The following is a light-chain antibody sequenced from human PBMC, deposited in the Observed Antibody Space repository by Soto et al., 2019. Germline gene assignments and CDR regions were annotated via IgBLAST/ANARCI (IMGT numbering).Light chain of an antibody. CDR2: DAS. V-gene: IGKV1-33*01. J-gene: IGKJ4*02. Sequence: DIQMTQSPSSLSASVGDRVTITCQASQDISNYLNWYQQKPGKAPKILIYDASVLEAGVPSRFSGGGSGTHFTLTISSLQAEDVAIYYCQQFDNLPRTFGGGTKVEIK. CDR3: QQFDNLPRT. CDR1: QDISNY.